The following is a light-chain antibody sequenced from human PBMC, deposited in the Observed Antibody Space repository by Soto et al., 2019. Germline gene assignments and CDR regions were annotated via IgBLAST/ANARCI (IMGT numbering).Light chain of an antibody. V-gene: IGLV1-51*01. CDR3: GTWDYSLTAFV. CDR1: TSNIVNNF. Sequence: QSVLTQPPSVSAAPGETVTISCSGRTSNIVNNFVSWYRQFPGTAPQLLIHDNNKRPSGIPERFSGSKGGSSATLGITGLQTGDEALYYCGTWDYSLTAFVFGGGTQLTVL. J-gene: IGLJ2*01. CDR2: DNN.